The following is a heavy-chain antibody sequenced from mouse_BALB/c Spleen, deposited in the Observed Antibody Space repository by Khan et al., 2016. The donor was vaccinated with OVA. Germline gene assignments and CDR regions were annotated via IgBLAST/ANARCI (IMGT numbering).Heavy chain of an antibody. CDR1: GYTFTSYW. CDR2: IDPGSSNA. V-gene: IGHV1S41*01. D-gene: IGHD1-1*01. J-gene: IGHJ4*01. CDR3: AKENNCGSNCYAMDY. Sequence: DLVKPGASVKLSCKASGYTFTSYWINWIKQRPGQGLEWIGRIDPGSSNAYYNDMFKDKATLTVDTSSNTAYIQLSSLSSEDSAVYFCAKENNCGSNCYAMDYWGQGTSVTVSA.